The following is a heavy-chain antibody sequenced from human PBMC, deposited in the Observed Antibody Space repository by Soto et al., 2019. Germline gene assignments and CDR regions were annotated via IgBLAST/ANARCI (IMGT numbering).Heavy chain of an antibody. V-gene: IGHV3-74*03. CDR2: IGPDGTDI. Sequence: GGSLRLSCSVSRFALRTCWTHMLSKAPGKGLEWVSHIGPDGTDIVDGDSVQGRFMISRDNARNKVYLQMNSLEAEDTAVYYCAKLPWEVASTWGQGTMVSVAS. CDR3: AKLPWEVAST. J-gene: IGHJ5*02. CDR1: RFALRTCW. D-gene: IGHD1-26*01.